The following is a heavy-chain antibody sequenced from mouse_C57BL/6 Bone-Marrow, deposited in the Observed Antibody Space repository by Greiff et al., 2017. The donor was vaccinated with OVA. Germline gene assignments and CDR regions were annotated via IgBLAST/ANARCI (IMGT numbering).Heavy chain of an antibody. J-gene: IGHJ2*01. CDR2: INPNNGGT. D-gene: IGHD2-4*01. V-gene: IGHV1-26*01. CDR3: ARSGDYAYFDY. Sequence: EVQLQQSGPELVKPGASVKISCKASGYTFTDYYMNWVKQSHGKSLEWIGDINPNNGGTSYNQKFKGKATLTVDKSSSTAYMERRSLTSEDSAVYYCARSGDYAYFDYWGQGTTLTVSS. CDR1: GYTFTDYY.